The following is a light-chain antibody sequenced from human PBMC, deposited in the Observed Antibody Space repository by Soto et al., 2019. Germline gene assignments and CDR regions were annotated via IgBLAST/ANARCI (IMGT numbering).Light chain of an antibody. CDR1: QSIVGY. V-gene: IGKV1-39*01. J-gene: IGKJ3*01. CDR2: AAS. Sequence: DIQMTQSPSSLSASVADRVTISCRASQSIVGYLNWYQQTPGKAPKLLIYAASSLRSGVPSRFSGSGSGTDFNFTISSLQPEDFATYYCQQSYTTPFTFGPGTHVDI. CDR3: QQSYTTPFT.